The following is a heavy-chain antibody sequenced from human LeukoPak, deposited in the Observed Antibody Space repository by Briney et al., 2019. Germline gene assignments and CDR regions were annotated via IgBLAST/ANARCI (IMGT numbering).Heavy chain of an antibody. J-gene: IGHJ6*02. V-gene: IGHV3-7*02. CDR1: GFTFSSYW. D-gene: IGHD5-18*01. Sequence: GGSLRLSCAASGFTFSSYWMSWVRQAPGKGLEWVADIKQDGSEKYYVDSVKGRFTISRDNAKNSLYLQMNSLRAEDTAVYYCAKRRTVDTAMVTHYYGMDVWGQGTTVTVSS. CDR2: IKQDGSEK. CDR3: AKRRTVDTAMVTHYYGMDV.